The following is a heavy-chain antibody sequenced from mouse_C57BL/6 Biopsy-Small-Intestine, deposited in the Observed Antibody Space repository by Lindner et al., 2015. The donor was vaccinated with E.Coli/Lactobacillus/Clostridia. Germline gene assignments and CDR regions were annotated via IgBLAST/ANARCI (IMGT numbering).Heavy chain of an antibody. J-gene: IGHJ2*01. D-gene: IGHD2-4*01. CDR1: GYTFTDYN. CDR2: INPNNGGT. V-gene: IGHV1-22*01. Sequence: VQLQESGPELVKPGASVKMSCKASGYTFTDYNMHWMKQSHGRSLEWIGYINPNNGGTSYNQKFKGKATLTVNKSSSTAYMELRSLTSEDSAVYYCARRGYDYDGGGYFDYWGQGTTLTVSS. CDR3: ARRGYDYDGGGYFDY.